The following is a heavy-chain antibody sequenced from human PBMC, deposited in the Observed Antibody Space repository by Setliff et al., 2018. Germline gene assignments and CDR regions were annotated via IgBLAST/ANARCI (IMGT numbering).Heavy chain of an antibody. J-gene: IGHJ3*02. Sequence: SETLSLTCTVSGYSISSGHYWGWIRQSPGKGLDWIGSIFHTGAAYYNPSLESRFTISVDTSKNQFSLKLNSVTAADTAVYYCARVFHMVGATGRRAFDIWGQGTVVTVSS. V-gene: IGHV4-38-2*02. CDR2: IFHTGAA. D-gene: IGHD1-26*01. CDR3: ARVFHMVGATGRRAFDI. CDR1: GYSISSGHY.